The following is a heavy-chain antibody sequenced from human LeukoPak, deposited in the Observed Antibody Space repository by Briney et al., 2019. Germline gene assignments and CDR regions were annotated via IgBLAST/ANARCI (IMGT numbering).Heavy chain of an antibody. D-gene: IGHD2-2*01. CDR3: AREGPSPVVPVTHWFDP. V-gene: IGHV3-30*02. J-gene: IGHJ5*02. Sequence: SGGSLRLSCAASGFTFSSYGMHWVRQAPGKGLEWVAFIRYDGSNKYYADSVKGRFTISRDNSKNTLYLQMSSLRPEDTAVYYCAREGPSPVVPVTHWFDPWGQGTLVSVSS. CDR2: IRYDGSNK. CDR1: GFTFSSYG.